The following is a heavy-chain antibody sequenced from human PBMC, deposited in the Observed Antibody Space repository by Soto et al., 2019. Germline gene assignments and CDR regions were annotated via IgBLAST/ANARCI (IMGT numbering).Heavy chain of an antibody. CDR2: ISGSGGST. V-gene: IGHV3-23*01. CDR1: GFTFSSYA. J-gene: IGHJ4*02. Sequence: GGSLRLSCAASGFTFSSYAMSWVRQAPGKGLEWVSAISGSGGSTYYADSVKGRFTISRDNSKNTLYLQMNSLRAEDTAVYYCAKGSVVVPAALRLGDYYFDYWGQGTLATVSS. CDR3: AKGSVVVPAALRLGDYYFDY. D-gene: IGHD2-2*01.